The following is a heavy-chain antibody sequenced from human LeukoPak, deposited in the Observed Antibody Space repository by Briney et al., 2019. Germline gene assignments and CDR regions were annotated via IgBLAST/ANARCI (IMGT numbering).Heavy chain of an antibody. CDR3: ARLTSGNGLDV. J-gene: IGHJ6*02. CDR2: TYSGNRT. D-gene: IGHD3-3*01. V-gene: IGHV3-66*04. CDR1: GFTVSNKY. Sequence: GGSLRLSCAASGFTVSNKYMTWDRQAPGKGLEWVAVTYSGNRTKDADSVKGRFIISIDNSKNTLLFQTNSLRAEDTAVYYCARLTSGNGLDVWGRGTTVTVS.